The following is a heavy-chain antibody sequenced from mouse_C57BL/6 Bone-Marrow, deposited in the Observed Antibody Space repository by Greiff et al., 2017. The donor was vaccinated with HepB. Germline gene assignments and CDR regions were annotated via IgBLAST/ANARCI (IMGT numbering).Heavy chain of an antibody. J-gene: IGHJ4*01. D-gene: IGHD2-4*01. CDR3: ASREYDYGDAMDY. V-gene: IGHV1-9*01. CDR1: GYTFTGYW. CDR2: ILPGSGST. Sequence: VKLMESGAELMKPGASVKLSCTATGYTFTGYWIEWVKQRPGHGLEWIGEILPGSGSTNYNEKFKGKATFTADTSTNTAYMQLSSLTTEDSAIYYCASREYDYGDAMDYWGQGTSVTVSS.